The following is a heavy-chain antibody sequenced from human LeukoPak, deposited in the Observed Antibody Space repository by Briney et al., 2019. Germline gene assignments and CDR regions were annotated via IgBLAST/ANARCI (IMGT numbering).Heavy chain of an antibody. Sequence: GGSLRLSCAASGFTVSSNYMSWVRQAPGKGLEWVSAISGSGGSTYYADSVKGRFTISRDNSKNTLYLQMNSLRAEDTAVYYCAKDSHLLWFGELRWHDAFDIWGQGTVVTVSS. CDR2: ISGSGGST. CDR3: AKDSHLLWFGELRWHDAFDI. V-gene: IGHV3-23*01. D-gene: IGHD3-10*01. J-gene: IGHJ3*02. CDR1: GFTVSSNY.